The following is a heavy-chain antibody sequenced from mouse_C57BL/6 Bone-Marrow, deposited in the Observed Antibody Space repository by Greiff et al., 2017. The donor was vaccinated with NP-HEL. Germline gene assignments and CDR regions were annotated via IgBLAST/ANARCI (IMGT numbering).Heavy chain of an antibody. J-gene: IGHJ4*01. D-gene: IGHD1-1*01. CDR2: ISSGSSTI. Sequence: DVQLQESGGGLVKPGGSLKLSCAASGFTFSDYGMHWVRQAPEKGLEWVAYISSGSSTIYYADTVKGRFTISRDNAKNTLFLQMTSLSSEDTAMYYCASYYYGSSYYAMDYWGQGTSVTVSS. CDR3: ASYYYGSSYYAMDY. CDR1: GFTFSDYG. V-gene: IGHV5-17*01.